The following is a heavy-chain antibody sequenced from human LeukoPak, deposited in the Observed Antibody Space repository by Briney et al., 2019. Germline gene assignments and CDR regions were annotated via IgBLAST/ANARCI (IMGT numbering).Heavy chain of an antibody. J-gene: IGHJ3*02. CDR2: INPNSGGT. V-gene: IGHV1-2*02. D-gene: IGHD2-2*01. CDR1: GYTFTGYY. CDR3: ARAPSSTSCPNI. Sequence: GASVKVSCKASGYTFTGYYMHWVRQAPGQGLEWIGWINPNSGGTNYAQKFQGRVTMTRDTSISTAYMELSRLRSDDTAVYYCARAPSSTSCPNIWGQATMVTVSS.